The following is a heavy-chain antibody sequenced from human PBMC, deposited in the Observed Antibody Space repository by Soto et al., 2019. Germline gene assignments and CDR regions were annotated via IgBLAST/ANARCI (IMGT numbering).Heavy chain of an antibody. V-gene: IGHV4-59*08. D-gene: IGHD1-26*01. CDR2: IHYSGST. J-gene: IGHJ4*02. CDR3: ARKGASGSYSN. Sequence: QVQLQESGPGLVKPSETLSLTCTVSGGSISGYFWSWIRQPPGKGLEWIGIIHYSGSTDYNPPLKSRVTIAVDTSKNQFSLKLSSVSAADTAVYYCARKGASGSYSNWGQGTLVTVSS. CDR1: GGSISGYF.